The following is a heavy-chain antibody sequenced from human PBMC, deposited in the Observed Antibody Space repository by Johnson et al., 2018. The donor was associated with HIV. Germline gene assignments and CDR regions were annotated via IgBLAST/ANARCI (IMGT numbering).Heavy chain of an antibody. CDR1: GFTFSSYE. D-gene: IGHD1-14*01. CDR3: ARGTTGQYHYDAFDI. CDR2: ISSSGSTI. Sequence: VQLVESGGGLVQPGGSLRLSCAASGFTFSSYEMNWVRHAPGKGLEWVSYISSSGSTIYYADSVKGRFTISRDNAKNSLYLQMNSLRAEDTAVYYCARGTTGQYHYDAFDIWGQGTMVTVSS. J-gene: IGHJ3*02. V-gene: IGHV3-48*03.